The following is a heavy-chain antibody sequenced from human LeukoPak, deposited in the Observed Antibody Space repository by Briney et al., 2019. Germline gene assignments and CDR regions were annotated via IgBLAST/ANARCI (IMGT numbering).Heavy chain of an antibody. CDR3: ARGYGGYDYYYYYGMDV. CDR2: ISYDGSNK. CDR1: GFTFSSYA. D-gene: IGHD5-12*01. J-gene: IGHJ6*02. Sequence: PGRSLRLSCAASGFTFSSYAMHWVRQAPGKGLEWVAVISYDGSNKYYADSVKGRFTITRDNSKNTLYLQMNSLRAEDTAVYYCARGYGGYDYYYYYGMDVWGQGTTVTVSS. V-gene: IGHV3-30-3*01.